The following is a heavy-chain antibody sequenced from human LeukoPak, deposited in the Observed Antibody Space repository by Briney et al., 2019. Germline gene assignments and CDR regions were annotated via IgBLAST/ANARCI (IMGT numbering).Heavy chain of an antibody. D-gene: IGHD3-16*01. CDR3: ARRLGTYNPYFDS. J-gene: IGHJ4*02. CDR1: GGSFSGYY. V-gene: IGHV4-34*01. Sequence: SETLSLTCAVYGGSFSGYYWSWIRQPPGKGLEWIGEINHSGGTNYNPSLKSRVTISVDTSKNQFSLKLSSVTAADTAIYYCARRLGTYNPYFDSWGQGTLVTDSS. CDR2: INHSGGT.